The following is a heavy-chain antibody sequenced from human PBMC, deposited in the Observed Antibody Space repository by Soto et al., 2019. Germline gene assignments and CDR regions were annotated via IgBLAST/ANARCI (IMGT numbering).Heavy chain of an antibody. Sequence: QVQLVQSGAEVKKPGASVKVSCKASGYTFTSYGISWVRQAPGQGLEWMGWISAYNGNTNYAQKLQGRVTMTTDTPTGKAYMDWRFLRLDDRAVYYGPGNPGHWGKETLFTV. CDR2: ISAYNGNT. J-gene: IGHJ4*02. CDR1: GYTFTSYG. CDR3: PGNPGH. V-gene: IGHV1-18*01. D-gene: IGHD3-10*01.